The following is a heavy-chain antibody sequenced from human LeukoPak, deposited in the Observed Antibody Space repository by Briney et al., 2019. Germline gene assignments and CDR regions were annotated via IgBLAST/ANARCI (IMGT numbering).Heavy chain of an antibody. CDR2: ISRSGSTI. V-gene: IGHV3-48*03. D-gene: IGHD6-19*01. CDR3: WLVVSAFDI. CDR1: GFTFSSYE. J-gene: IGHJ3*02. Sequence: GGSLRLSCAASGFTFSSYEMNWVRQAPGKGLEWVSYISRSGSTIYYADSVKGRFTISRDNAKNSLYLQMNSLRAEDTAVYYCWLVVSAFDIWGQGTMVTVSS.